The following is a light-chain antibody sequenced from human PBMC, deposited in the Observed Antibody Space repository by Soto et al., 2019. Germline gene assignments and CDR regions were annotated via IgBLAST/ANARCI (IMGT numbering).Light chain of an antibody. CDR2: KAS. J-gene: IGKJ4*01. CDR1: QSIGSW. Sequence: DIQMTQSPSTLSASVGDRVTITCRASQSIGSWLAWYQQKTGKAPTLLIYKASTLESGVPSRFSGSGSGTEFTLTVSSLQPDDFATYYCQQYDSYPLTFGGGTKV. V-gene: IGKV1-5*03. CDR3: QQYDSYPLT.